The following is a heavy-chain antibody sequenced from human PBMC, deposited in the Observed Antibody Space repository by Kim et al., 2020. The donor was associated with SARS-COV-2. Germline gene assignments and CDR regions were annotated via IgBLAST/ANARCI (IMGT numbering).Heavy chain of an antibody. CDR1: GGSISSYY. CDR2: MCYSGST. D-gene: IGHD6-19*01. J-gene: IGHJ3*02. Sequence: SETLSLTCTVSGGSISSYYWNWSRKRQGKGLEWVGNMCYSGSTSYYSSLKIRGTISVDTDKNQISLTLKPVSATDAAVDEYEREVIAVAGTVAFDSWG. V-gene: IGHV4-59*01. CDR3: EREVIAVAGTVAFDS.